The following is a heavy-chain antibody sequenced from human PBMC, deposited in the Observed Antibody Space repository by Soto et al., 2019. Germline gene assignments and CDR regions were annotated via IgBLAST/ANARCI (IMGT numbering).Heavy chain of an antibody. Sequence: QVQLQESGPGLVKPSQTLSLTCTVSGGSISSGGYYWSWIRQHPGKGLEWIGYIYYSGRTYYNTSLKSRITISVDTSKKQFSLKLSSVNAADTAVYYCARGCSSSAYFDDWGQGTLVTVSS. CDR1: GGSISSGGYY. CDR3: ARGCSSSAYFDD. J-gene: IGHJ4*02. CDR2: IYYSGRT. V-gene: IGHV4-31*03. D-gene: IGHD6-13*01.